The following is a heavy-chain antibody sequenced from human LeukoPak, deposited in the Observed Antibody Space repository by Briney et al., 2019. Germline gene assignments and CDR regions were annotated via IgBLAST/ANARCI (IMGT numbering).Heavy chain of an antibody. CDR3: ARVGYYASGPFSYFDY. CDR2: IYSGAGT. D-gene: IGHD3-10*01. V-gene: IGHV3-66*01. Sequence: GGSLRLSCAASGFTVSSNYMSWVRQAPGKGLEWVSVIYSGAGTYYADSVKGRFTISRDNSKNTLYLQMNSLSVEDTAVYYCARVGYYASGPFSYFDYWGQGTLVTVSS. CDR1: GFTVSSNY. J-gene: IGHJ4*02.